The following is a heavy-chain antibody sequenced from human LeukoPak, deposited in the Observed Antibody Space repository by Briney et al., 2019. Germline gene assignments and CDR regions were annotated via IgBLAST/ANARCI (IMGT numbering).Heavy chain of an antibody. V-gene: IGHV4-34*01. Sequence: SETLSLTCAVYGGSLSGYYLSWIRPPPEEGREWIGEINHIVRTNYNPSLKRRVTLPVATSKNQFSRKLSLVAAEDTAMYYYGRGQDYDFLSGSDNWFDPWGQGTLVTVSS. CDR3: GRGQDYDFLSGSDNWFDP. CDR2: INHIVRT. J-gene: IGHJ5*02. D-gene: IGHD3-3*01. CDR1: GGSLSGYY.